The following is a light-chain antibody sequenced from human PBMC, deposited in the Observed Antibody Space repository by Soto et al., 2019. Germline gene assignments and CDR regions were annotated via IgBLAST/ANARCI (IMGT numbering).Light chain of an antibody. V-gene: IGKV1-17*01. CDR1: QGIRNA. CDR2: AAS. CDR3: LQYNSYPHT. Sequence: DLQMTQSPSSLSASVGDRVTITCRASQGIRNALGWYQQKPGKAPKRLIYAASSLQSGVPSRFSGSGSGTEFTLTIRSLQPEDFATYYCLQYNSYPHTFGQGTKLEIK. J-gene: IGKJ2*01.